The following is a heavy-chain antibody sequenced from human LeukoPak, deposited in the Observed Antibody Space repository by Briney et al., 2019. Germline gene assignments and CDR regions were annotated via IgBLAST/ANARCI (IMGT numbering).Heavy chain of an antibody. J-gene: IGHJ4*02. CDR1: GGSFSGYY. D-gene: IGHD6-13*01. CDR3: ASYQLAFDY. Sequence: SETLSLTCAVYGGSFSGYYWSWIRQPPGKGLEWIGEINHSGSTNYNPSLKSRVTISVETSKNQFSLKLSSVTAADTAVYYCASYQLAFDYWGQGTLVTVSS. CDR2: INHSGST. V-gene: IGHV4-34*01.